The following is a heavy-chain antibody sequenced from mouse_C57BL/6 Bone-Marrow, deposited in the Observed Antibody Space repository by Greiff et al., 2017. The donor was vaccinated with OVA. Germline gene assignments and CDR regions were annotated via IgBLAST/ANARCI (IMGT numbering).Heavy chain of an antibody. J-gene: IGHJ3*01. Sequence: EVNVVESGGGLVQSGRSLRLSCATSGFTFSDFYMEWVRQAPGKGLEWIAASRNKANDYTTEYSASVKGRFIVSRDTSQSILYLQMNALRAEDTAIYYCARDVGFAYWGQGTLVTVSA. CDR1: GFTFSDFY. CDR3: ARDVGFAY. CDR2: SRNKANDYTT. V-gene: IGHV7-1*01.